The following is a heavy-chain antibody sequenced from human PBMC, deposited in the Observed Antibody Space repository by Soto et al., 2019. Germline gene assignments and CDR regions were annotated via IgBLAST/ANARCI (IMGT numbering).Heavy chain of an antibody. J-gene: IGHJ4*02. CDR1: GGSFSGYY. V-gene: IGHV4-34*01. CDR3: ARGGVEMATIVFDY. D-gene: IGHD5-12*01. Sequence: LLTLSLTCAVYGGSFSGYYWSWLRQPPGKGLEWIGEINHSGSTNYNPSLKSRVTISVDTSKNQFSLKLSSVTAADTAVYYCARGGVEMATIVFDYWGQGTLVTVSS. CDR2: INHSGST.